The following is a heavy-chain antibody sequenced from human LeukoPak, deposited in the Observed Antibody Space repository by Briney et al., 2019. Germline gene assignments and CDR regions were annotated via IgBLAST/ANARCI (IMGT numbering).Heavy chain of an antibody. CDR2: INPSGGSI. V-gene: IGHV1-46*01. CDR3: ARGRDGYNSDTDY. J-gene: IGHJ4*02. CDR1: GYTFTSHY. Sequence: ASVKVSCKASGYTFTSHYMHWVRQAPGRGLEWMGIINPSGGSISYAQKFQDRVTMTRDTSRTTVYLELSSLRSEDTAVYYCARGRDGYNSDTDYWGQGTLVTVSS. D-gene: IGHD5-24*01.